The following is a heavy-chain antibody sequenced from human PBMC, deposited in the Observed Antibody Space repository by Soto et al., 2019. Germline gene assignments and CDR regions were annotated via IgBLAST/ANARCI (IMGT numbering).Heavy chain of an antibody. D-gene: IGHD1-26*01. CDR3: ARGLQLGSYRRFDP. J-gene: IGHJ5*02. Sequence: GESLTSSGRCSGYSFTRYWIGWVRQMPGKGLEWMGIIYPGDSDTRYSPSFQGQVTISADKSISTAYLQWSSLKASDTAMYYCARGLQLGSYRRFDPWGQGTLVTVSP. CDR2: IYPGDSDT. V-gene: IGHV5-51*01. CDR1: GYSFTRYW.